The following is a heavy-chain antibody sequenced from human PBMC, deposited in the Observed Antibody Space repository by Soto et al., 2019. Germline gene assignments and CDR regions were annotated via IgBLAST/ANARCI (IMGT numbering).Heavy chain of an antibody. V-gene: IGHV3-30*18. CDR1: GFTFSSYG. J-gene: IGHJ6*02. CDR3: AKDINPEDYYGGTHYGMDV. D-gene: IGHD4-17*01. Sequence: QVQLVESGGGVVQPGRSLRLSCAASGFTFSSYGMHWVRQAPGKGLEWVAVISYDGSNKYYADSVKGRFTISRDNSKNTLYLQMNSLRAEDTAVYYCAKDINPEDYYGGTHYGMDVWGQGTTVTVSS. CDR2: ISYDGSNK.